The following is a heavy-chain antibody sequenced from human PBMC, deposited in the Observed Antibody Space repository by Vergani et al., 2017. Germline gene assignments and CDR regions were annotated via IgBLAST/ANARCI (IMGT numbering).Heavy chain of an antibody. V-gene: IGHV4-59*01. D-gene: IGHD3-22*01. J-gene: IGHJ2*01. CDR2: IYYSWST. CDR1: GGSISSYY. CDR3: ASGKYYDSSGYYSFYWYFDL. Sequence: QVQLQESGPGLVKPSETLSLTCTVSGGSISSYYWSLIRQPPGKGLDWIGDIYYSWSTNYNPSLKSRVTISVDTSKNQFSLKLSSVTAADTAVYYCASGKYYDSSGYYSFYWYFDLWGRGTLVTVSS.